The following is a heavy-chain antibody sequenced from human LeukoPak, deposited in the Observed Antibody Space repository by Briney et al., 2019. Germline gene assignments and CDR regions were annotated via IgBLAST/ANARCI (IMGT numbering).Heavy chain of an antibody. CDR2: INPNSGGT. V-gene: IGHV1-2*02. Sequence: ASVKVSCKASGYTFTGYYMHWVRQAPGQGLEWMGWINPNSGGTNYAQKFQGRVTMTRDTSISTAYMELSRLRSDDTAVYYCARGLLWLLEWLPDYGMDVWGQGTTVTVSS. CDR3: ARGLLWLLEWLPDYGMDV. J-gene: IGHJ6*02. CDR1: GYTFTGYY. D-gene: IGHD3-3*01.